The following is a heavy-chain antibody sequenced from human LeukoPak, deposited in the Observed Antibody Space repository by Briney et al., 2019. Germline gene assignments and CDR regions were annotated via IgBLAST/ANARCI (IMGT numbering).Heavy chain of an antibody. V-gene: IGHV4-39*01. CDR3: ARLRSYSDY. J-gene: IGHJ4*02. CDR1: GGSISSSSYY. CDR2: IYYSGST. Sequence: SETLSLTCTVSGGSISSSSYYWGWIRQPPGKGLEWIGSIYYSGSTYYNPSLKSRVTISVDTSKNQFSLKLSSVTAADTAVYYCARLRSYSDYWGQGTLVTVSS.